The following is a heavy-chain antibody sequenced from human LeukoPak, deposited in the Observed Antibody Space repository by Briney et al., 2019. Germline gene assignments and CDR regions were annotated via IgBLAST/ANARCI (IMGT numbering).Heavy chain of an antibody. J-gene: IGHJ4*02. CDR1: GYTFTGYY. D-gene: IGHD6-13*01. CDR2: INAGNGNT. V-gene: IGHV1-3*03. Sequence: ASVKVSCKASGYTFTGYYMHWVRQAPGQRLEWMGWINAGNGNTKYSQEFQGRVTITRDTSASTAYMELSSLRSEDMAVYYCARGRGYSSSCFDYWGQGTLVTVSS. CDR3: ARGRGYSSSCFDY.